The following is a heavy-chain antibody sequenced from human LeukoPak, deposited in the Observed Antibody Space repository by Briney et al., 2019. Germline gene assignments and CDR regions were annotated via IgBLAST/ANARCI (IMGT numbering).Heavy chain of an antibody. J-gene: IGHJ4*02. V-gene: IGHV3-53*01. CDR3: STAPAWDLLYYN. CDR2: VYNDNGDT. Sequence: PGGSLRLSCAASGFSLSSDYMSWVRQAPGQGLERDSFVYNDNGDTYYSDSVKGRFTISSDNSKNTLYLQMDNLRAEDTAVYYCSTAPAWDLLYYNWGQGTLVTVSS. D-gene: IGHD1-26*01. CDR1: GFSLSSDY.